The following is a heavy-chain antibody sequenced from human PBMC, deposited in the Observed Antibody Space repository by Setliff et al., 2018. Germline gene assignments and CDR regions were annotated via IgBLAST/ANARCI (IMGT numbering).Heavy chain of an antibody. J-gene: IGHJ6*02. CDR2: IYHNGNT. CDR1: GGSISPYF. Sequence: PSETLSLTCTVSGGSISPYFWSWIRQPPGKGLEWIGYIYHNGNTNFNPSLKSRVNMSVDTSKNQFVLNLKAVTAADTAVYYCARDRTVYSYGLDVWGQGATVTVSS. V-gene: IGHV4-59*01. D-gene: IGHD4-4*01. CDR3: ARDRTVYSYGLDV.